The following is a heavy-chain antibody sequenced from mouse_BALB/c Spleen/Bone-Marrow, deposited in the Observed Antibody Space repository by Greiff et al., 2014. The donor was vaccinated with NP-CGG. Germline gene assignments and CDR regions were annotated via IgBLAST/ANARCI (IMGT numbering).Heavy chain of an antibody. CDR2: IYPGNVNT. CDR1: GFTFTSYF. V-gene: IGHV1S56*01. D-gene: IGHD1-2*01. CDR3: ARRFITTTHWYFDV. Sequence: VQLQQSGPELVKPGASVRISCKASGFTFTSYFIHWMKERPGQGLEWIGWIYPGNVNTNYNEKFKGKATLTADKSSTTAYVQLSSLTSEDSAVYFCARRFITTTHWYFDVWGAGTTVTVSS. J-gene: IGHJ1*01.